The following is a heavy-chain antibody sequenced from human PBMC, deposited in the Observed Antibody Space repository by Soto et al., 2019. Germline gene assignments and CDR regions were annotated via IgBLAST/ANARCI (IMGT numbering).Heavy chain of an antibody. V-gene: IGHV3-53*01. Sequence: GGSLRLSCAASGFTVSSNYMSWVRQAPGKGLEWVSVIYSGGSTYYADSVKGRFTISRDNSKNTLYLQMNSLRAEDTAVYYCARGSPDEYQLQYYFDYWGQGTLVTVSS. CDR2: IYSGGST. CDR3: ARGSPDEYQLQYYFDY. D-gene: IGHD2-2*01. CDR1: GFTVSSNY. J-gene: IGHJ4*02.